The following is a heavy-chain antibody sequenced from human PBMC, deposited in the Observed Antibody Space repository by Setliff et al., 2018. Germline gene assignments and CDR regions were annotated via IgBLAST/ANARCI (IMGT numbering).Heavy chain of an antibody. V-gene: IGHV1-18*01. D-gene: IGHD3-3*01. CDR3: ASDGQGNYNFWSGYFWEHAQFDP. CDR1: GYTFTRYG. Sequence: ASVKVSCKASGYTFTRYGISWVRQAPGQGLEWMGWISAYNGNTNYAQKLQGRVTMTTDTSTSTDYMELRSLRSDDTAVYYCASDGQGNYNFWSGYFWEHAQFDPWGQGTLVTVSS. J-gene: IGHJ5*02. CDR2: ISAYNGNT.